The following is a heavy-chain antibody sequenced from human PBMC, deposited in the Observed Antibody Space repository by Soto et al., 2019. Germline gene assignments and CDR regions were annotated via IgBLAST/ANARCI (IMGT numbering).Heavy chain of an antibody. CDR1: GGSVSSGYYY. Sequence: PSETLSLTCTVSGGSVSSGYYYWSWIRQPPGKGLEWIGSTYYSGSTNYNPSLKSRVTISVDTSKNQFSLKLSSVTAADTAVYYCARVVQKDGGLLSNYYYGMDVWGQGTTVTVSS. CDR2: TYYSGST. V-gene: IGHV4-61*01. J-gene: IGHJ6*02. D-gene: IGHD3-10*01. CDR3: ARVVQKDGGLLSNYYYGMDV.